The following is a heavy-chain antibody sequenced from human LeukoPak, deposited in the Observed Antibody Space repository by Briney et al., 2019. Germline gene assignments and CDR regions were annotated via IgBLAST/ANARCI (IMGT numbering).Heavy chain of an antibody. CDR3: ARDDATAMANDAFDI. D-gene: IGHD5-18*01. Sequence: GGSLRLSCAASGFTLSSYEMNWVRQAPGKGLEWVSYISSSGSTIYYADSVKGRFTISRDNAKNSLYLQMNSLRAEDTAVYYCARDDATAMANDAFDIWGQGTMVTVSS. V-gene: IGHV3-48*03. CDR2: ISSSGSTI. CDR1: GFTLSSYE. J-gene: IGHJ3*02.